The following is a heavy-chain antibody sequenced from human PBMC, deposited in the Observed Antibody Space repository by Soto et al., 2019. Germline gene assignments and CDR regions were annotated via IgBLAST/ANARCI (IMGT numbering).Heavy chain of an antibody. V-gene: IGHV4-59*01. Sequence: TSETLSLTCTVSGGSISSYYWSWIRQPPGKGLEWIGYIYYSGSTNYNPSLKSRVTISVDTSKNQFSLKLSSVTAADTAVYYCARSWSSGSYDDWGQGTLVTVSS. CDR2: IYYSGST. CDR1: GGSISSYY. J-gene: IGHJ4*02. D-gene: IGHD3-10*01. CDR3: ARSWSSGSYDD.